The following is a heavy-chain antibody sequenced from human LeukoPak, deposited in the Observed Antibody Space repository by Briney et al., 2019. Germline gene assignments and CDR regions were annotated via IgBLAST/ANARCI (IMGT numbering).Heavy chain of an antibody. CDR2: ISGSGDST. D-gene: IGHD5-12*01. CDR3: AKESGYDVDFDY. Sequence: GRSLRLSCTTSGFTFGDYAMNWVRQAPGKGLEWVSIISGSGDSTYYADSVKGRFTISRDNSKNTLYLQMNSLRADDTAVYYCAKESGYDVDFDYWGQGTLVTVSS. J-gene: IGHJ4*02. CDR1: GFTFGDYA. V-gene: IGHV3-23*01.